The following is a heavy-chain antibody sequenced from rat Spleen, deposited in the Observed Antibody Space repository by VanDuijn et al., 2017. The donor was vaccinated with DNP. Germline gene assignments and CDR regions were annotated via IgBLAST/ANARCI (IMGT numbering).Heavy chain of an antibody. D-gene: IGHD1-10*01. CDR2: IWSGGST. Sequence: QVQLKESGPGLVQPSQTLSLTCTVSGFSLTSYGVRWVRQPPGKGLEWIGVIWSGGSTDYNSTLESRLSISRDTSKSQVLLKINSLQTEDTGMYFCASGNNFGIAYWGQGTLVTVSS. V-gene: IGHV2-16*01. CDR3: ASGNNFGIAY. J-gene: IGHJ3*01. CDR1: GFSLTSYG.